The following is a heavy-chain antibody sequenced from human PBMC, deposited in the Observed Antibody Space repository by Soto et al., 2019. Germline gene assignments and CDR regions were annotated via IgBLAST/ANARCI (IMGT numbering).Heavy chain of an antibody. Sequence: EVQLVESGGGLVQPGRSLRLSCAASGFTFDDYAMHWVRQAPGKGLEWVSGISWNSGSIGYADSVKGRFTISRDNAKNCLYLQMNSLRAEDTALYYCAKDLYYDILTGSSSPNYFDYWGQGTLVTVSS. V-gene: IGHV3-9*01. CDR1: GFTFDDYA. CDR3: AKDLYYDILTGSSSPNYFDY. J-gene: IGHJ4*02. D-gene: IGHD3-9*01. CDR2: ISWNSGSI.